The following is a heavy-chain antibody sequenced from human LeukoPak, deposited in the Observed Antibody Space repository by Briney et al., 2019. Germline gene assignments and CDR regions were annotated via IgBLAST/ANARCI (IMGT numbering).Heavy chain of an antibody. J-gene: IGHJ4*02. CDR3: ATYPVSSGWARFDY. CDR1: GGSISSGGYY. V-gene: IGHV4-61*08. D-gene: IGHD3-22*01. CDR2: IYYSGST. Sequence: PSETLSLTCTVSGGSISSGGYYWSWIRQHPGKGLEWIGYIYYSGSTNYNPSLKSRVTISVDTSKNQFSLKLSSVTAADTAVYYCATYPVSSGWARFDYWGQGTLVTVSS.